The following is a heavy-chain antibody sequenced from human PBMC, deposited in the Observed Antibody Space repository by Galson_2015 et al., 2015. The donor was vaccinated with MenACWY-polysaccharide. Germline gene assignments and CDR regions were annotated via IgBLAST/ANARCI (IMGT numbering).Heavy chain of an antibody. V-gene: IGHV3-23*01. D-gene: IGHD1-26*01. CDR3: AKGGREVDNWLDP. CDR2: ITDSGSST. Sequence: SLRLSCAVSGFAFSSYVMSWVRQAAGRGLEWVSSITDSGSSTYYVDSVKGRFTISRDNSKNTLFLQMNSLRADDTAVYYCAKGGREVDNWLDPSGQGALGTASS. CDR1: GFAFSSYV. J-gene: IGHJ5*02.